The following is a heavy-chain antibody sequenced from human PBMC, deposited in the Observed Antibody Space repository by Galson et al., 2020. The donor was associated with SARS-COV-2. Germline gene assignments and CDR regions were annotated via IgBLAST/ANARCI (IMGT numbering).Heavy chain of an antibody. J-gene: IGHJ3*02. CDR2: IYPNNGDT. CDR1: GYTFTAYY. CDR3: ARGMDTYAFDI. D-gene: IGHD3-10*01. Sequence: ASVKVSCKASGYTFTAYYMHWVRQAPGQELEWMGWIYPNNGDTDYAQKFQDRVTLTTDTTISTAYMELSRLRSDDTAVYECARGMDTYAFDIWGQGTMGTDSS. V-gene: IGHV1-2*02.